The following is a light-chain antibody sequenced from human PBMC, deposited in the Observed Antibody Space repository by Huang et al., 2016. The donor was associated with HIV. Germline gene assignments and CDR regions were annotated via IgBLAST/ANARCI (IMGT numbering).Light chain of an antibody. CDR2: AAS. CDR3: QQSYSTLT. J-gene: IGKJ3*01. CDR1: QTINSY. V-gene: IGKV1-39*01. Sequence: DIQVTQSPSSLSASVGDRVTITCRASQTINSYLNWYRQKQGKAPKLLIYAASRVQSGVPSRFSCSGSGTDFTLIISSLQPEDFATYYCQQSYSTLTFGPGTKVDI.